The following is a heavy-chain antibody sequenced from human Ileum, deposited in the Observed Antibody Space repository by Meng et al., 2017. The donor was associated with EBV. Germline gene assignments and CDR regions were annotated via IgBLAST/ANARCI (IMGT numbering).Heavy chain of an antibody. V-gene: IGHV4-61*08. CDR2: VNYNGDS. CDR3: ARDLRVGGAFDY. J-gene: IGHJ4*02. Sequence: QVQLKPAGPGLVRPSDTLSLTCTVSGASVTSSGYYWSWLRQSPGKGLEWLGYVNYNGDSTYNPSLKSRVTIFIDTSKKQFYLNLTSATAADTAIYYCARDLRVGGAFDYWGQGTLVTVSS. D-gene: IGHD1-26*01. CDR1: GASVTSSGYY.